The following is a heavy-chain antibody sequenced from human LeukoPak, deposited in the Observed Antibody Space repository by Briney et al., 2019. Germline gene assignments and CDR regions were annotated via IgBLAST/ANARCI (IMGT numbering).Heavy chain of an antibody. CDR1: GVSISSYD. V-gene: IGHV4-59*01. D-gene: IGHD3-10*01. CDR2: IYYSGST. CDR3: ARSPMVRGVIFDY. Sequence: SETLSLTCTVSGVSISSYDWSWIRQPPGKGLEWIGYIYYSGSTNYNPSLKSRVTISVDTSKNQFSLKLSSVAAADTAVYYCARSPMVRGVIFDYWGQGTLVTVSS. J-gene: IGHJ4*02.